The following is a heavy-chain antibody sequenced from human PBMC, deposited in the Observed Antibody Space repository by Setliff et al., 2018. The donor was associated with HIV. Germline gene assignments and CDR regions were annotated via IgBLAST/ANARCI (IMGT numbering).Heavy chain of an antibody. CDR2: MNPNSGNT. D-gene: IGHD1-26*01. CDR3: ARGYLISGTQKSYYMDV. J-gene: IGHJ6*03. V-gene: IGHV1-8*03. Sequence: ASVKVSCKASGYIFTSYDINWVRQATGQGLEWMGWMNPNSGNTGYAQKLQGRVTITRNTSINTAYMDLSSLRSEDTAVYYCARGYLISGTQKSYYMDVWGKGTTVTVS. CDR1: GYIFTSYD.